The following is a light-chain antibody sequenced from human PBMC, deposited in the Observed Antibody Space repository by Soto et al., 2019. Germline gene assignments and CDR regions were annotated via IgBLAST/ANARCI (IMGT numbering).Light chain of an antibody. CDR3: SSYTRSTIYV. CDR2: DVT. V-gene: IGLV2-14*03. J-gene: IGLJ1*01. Sequence: QSVLTQPASVSVSPGQWITISCTGTSSDVGGYNHVSWYQHYPGKAPKLIIYDVTNRPSGVSNRFSGSKSGNTASLTISGLQAEDEADYFCSSYTRSTIYVFGTGTKVTVL. CDR1: SSDVGGYNH.